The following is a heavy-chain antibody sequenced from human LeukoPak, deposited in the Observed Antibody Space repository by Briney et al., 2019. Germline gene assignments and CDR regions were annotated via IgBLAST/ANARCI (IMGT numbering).Heavy chain of an antibody. Sequence: ASVKVSCKASGYTFTSYHMHWVRQAPGQGLEGMGIINPSGGRTSYAQKFQGRVTMTRDMPTSTVYMELSSLRSEDTAVYYCARAPGEGGYDSEYMDVWGKGTTVIVSS. D-gene: IGHD5-12*01. V-gene: IGHV1-46*01. CDR2: INPSGGRT. CDR1: GYTFTSYH. J-gene: IGHJ6*03. CDR3: ARAPGEGGYDSEYMDV.